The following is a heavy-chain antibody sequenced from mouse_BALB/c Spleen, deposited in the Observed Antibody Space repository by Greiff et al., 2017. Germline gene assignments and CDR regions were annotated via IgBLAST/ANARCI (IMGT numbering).Heavy chain of an antibody. Sequence: EVKVVESGGDLVKPGGSLKLSCAASGFTFSSYGMSWVRQTPDKRLEWVATISSGGSYTYYPDSVKGRFTISRDNAKNTLYLQMSSLKSEDTAMYYCARLTTDYAMDYWGQGTSVTVAS. CDR1: GFTFSSYG. V-gene: IGHV5-6*01. CDR3: ARLTTDYAMDY. D-gene: IGHD1-1*01. CDR2: ISSGGSYT. J-gene: IGHJ4*01.